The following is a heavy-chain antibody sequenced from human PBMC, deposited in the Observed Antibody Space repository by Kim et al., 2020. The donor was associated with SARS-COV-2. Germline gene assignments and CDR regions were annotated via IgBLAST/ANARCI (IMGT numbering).Heavy chain of an antibody. CDR3: ATVGATDY. CDR1: GYTLTELS. J-gene: IGHJ4*02. CDR2: FDPEDGET. D-gene: IGHD1-26*01. V-gene: IGHV1-24*01. Sequence: ASVKVSCKVSGYTLTELSMHWVRQAPGKGLEWMGGFDPEDGETIYAQKFQGRVTITEDTSTDTAYMELSSLRSEDTAVYYCATVGATDYWGQGTLVTVSS.